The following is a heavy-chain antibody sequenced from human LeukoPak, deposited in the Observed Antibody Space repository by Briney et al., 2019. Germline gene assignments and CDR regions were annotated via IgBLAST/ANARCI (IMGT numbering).Heavy chain of an antibody. V-gene: IGHV3-23*01. Sequence: GGSLRLSCAASGFTFSSYAMRWVRQAPGKGLEWVSAISGSGGSTYSADSVKGRFTISRDNSKNTLYLQMNSLRAEDTAVYYCAKDIAAAGTGTDYWGQGTLVTVSS. J-gene: IGHJ4*02. D-gene: IGHD6-13*01. CDR3: AKDIAAAGTGTDY. CDR2: ISGSGGST. CDR1: GFTFSSYA.